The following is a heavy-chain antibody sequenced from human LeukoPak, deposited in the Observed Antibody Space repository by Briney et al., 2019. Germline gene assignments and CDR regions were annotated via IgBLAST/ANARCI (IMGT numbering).Heavy chain of an antibody. CDR1: GFTVSSNY. V-gene: IGHV3-53*01. J-gene: IGHJ6*02. CDR2: IYSGGST. CDR3: ARRPSGNYYYYGMDV. Sequence: GGSLRLSCAASGFTVSSNYMNWVRQAPGKGLEWVSVIYSGGSTYYADSVKGRFTISGDNSKNTLYLQMNSLRAEDTAVYYCARRPSGNYYYYGMDVWGRGTTVTVSS. D-gene: IGHD1-26*01.